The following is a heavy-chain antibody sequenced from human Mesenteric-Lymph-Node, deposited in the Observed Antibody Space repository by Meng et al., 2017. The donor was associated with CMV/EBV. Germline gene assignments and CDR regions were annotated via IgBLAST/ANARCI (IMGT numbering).Heavy chain of an antibody. CDR1: GFSISSGYY. Sequence: SETLSLTCTVSGFSISSGYYWGWIRQPPGKGLEWIGNVYHSGSTYYNPSLKSRVTISPDTSKNQFSLKLSSVTAADTAVYYCAVPKRDYCTNNFCSTYDYWGQGTLVTVSS. J-gene: IGHJ4*02. CDR2: VYHSGST. D-gene: IGHD2-8*01. V-gene: IGHV4-38-2*02. CDR3: AVPKRDYCTNNFCSTYDY.